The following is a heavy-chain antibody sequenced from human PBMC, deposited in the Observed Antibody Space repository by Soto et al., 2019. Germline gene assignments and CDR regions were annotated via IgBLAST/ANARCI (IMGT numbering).Heavy chain of an antibody. CDR3: ASHDYLDP. CDR1: GFTVGGDY. D-gene: IGHD3-16*01. V-gene: IGHV3-66*04. Sequence: GGSLRLSCAASGFTVGGDYMSWVRQPPGKGLEWVSLVYTDGNTYYADSVKGRFTIFRDNSQNTVYLQMNSLRVEDTAVYYCASHDYLDPGGPGTRVTVPS. J-gene: IGHJ5*02. CDR2: VYTDGNT.